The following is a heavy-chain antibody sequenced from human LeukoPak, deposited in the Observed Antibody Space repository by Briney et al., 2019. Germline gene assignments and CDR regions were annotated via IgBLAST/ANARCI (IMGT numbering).Heavy chain of an antibody. D-gene: IGHD3-10*01. V-gene: IGHV1-69*13. CDR1: GGTFSSYA. CDR3: ARDRVGERNDYTWFDP. CDR2: IIPIFGTA. J-gene: IGHJ5*02. Sequence: SVKVSCKASGGTFSSYAISWVRQAPGQGLEWMGGIIPIFGTANYAQKFQGRVTITADESTSTAYMELSSLRSEDTAVYYCARDRVGERNDYTWFDPWGQGTLVTVSP.